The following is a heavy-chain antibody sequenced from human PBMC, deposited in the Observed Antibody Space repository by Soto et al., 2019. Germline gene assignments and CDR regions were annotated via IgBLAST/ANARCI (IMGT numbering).Heavy chain of an antibody. J-gene: IGHJ4*02. CDR3: EGFGSRSYEDDY. D-gene: IGHD3-16*01. Sequence: QVQLVQSGAEVKKPGASVKVSCKASGYTFTSYGISWGRQAPVQVLEWMGGISAYNGNTNYAQKLQGRVTMNTDTSTSTAYMKLRSLRSDDTAVYFCEGFGSRSYEDDYWGQGTLVTVS. V-gene: IGHV1-18*04. CDR1: GYTFTSYG. CDR2: ISAYNGNT.